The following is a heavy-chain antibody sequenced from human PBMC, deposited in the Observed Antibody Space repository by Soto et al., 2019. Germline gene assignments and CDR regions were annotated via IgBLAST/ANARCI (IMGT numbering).Heavy chain of an antibody. CDR3: ARGPRYCSGGSCYGDAFDI. CDR1: GGTFSSYA. Sequence: GPQLKVSCKASGGTFSSYAISWVRQAPGQGLEWMGGIIPIFGTANYAQKFQGRVTITADESTSTAYMELSSLRSEDTAVYYCARGPRYCSGGSCYGDAFDIWGQGTMVTVSS. CDR2: IIPIFGTA. J-gene: IGHJ3*02. D-gene: IGHD2-15*01. V-gene: IGHV1-69*13.